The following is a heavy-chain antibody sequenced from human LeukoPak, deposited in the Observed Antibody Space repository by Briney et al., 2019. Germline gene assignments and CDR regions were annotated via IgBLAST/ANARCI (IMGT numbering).Heavy chain of an antibody. CDR2: ISYDGSNK. J-gene: IGHJ4*02. Sequence: PGRSLRLSCAASGFTFSSYGMHWVRQAPGKGLEWVAVISYDGSNKYYADSVKGRFTISRDNSKNTLYLQMNSLRAEDTAVYYCAKDDSSWMRVALDYWGQGTLVTVSS. CDR1: GFTFSSYG. D-gene: IGHD6-13*01. V-gene: IGHV3-30*18. CDR3: AKDDSSWMRVALDY.